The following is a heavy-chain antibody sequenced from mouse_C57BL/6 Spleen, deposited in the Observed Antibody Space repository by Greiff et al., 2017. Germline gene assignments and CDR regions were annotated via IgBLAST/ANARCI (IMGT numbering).Heavy chain of an antibody. D-gene: IGHD1-1*01. CDR2: INPNNGGT. CDR1: GYTFTDYN. CDR3: VIYYYGSSYAMDY. V-gene: IGHV1-22*01. Sequence: VQLQQSGPELVKPGASVKMSCKASGYTFTDYNMHWVKQSHGKSLEWIGYINPNNGGTSYNQKFKGKATLTVNKSSSTAYMELRSLTSEDSAVYYCVIYYYGSSYAMDYWGQGTSVTVSS. J-gene: IGHJ4*01.